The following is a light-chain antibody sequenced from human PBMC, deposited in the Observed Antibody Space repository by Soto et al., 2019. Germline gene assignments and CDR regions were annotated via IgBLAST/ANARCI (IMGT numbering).Light chain of an antibody. CDR2: KAS. Sequence: DIQMTQSPSTLSASVGDRVTITCRASQSISSWLAWYPQKPGKAPKLLIYKASSLESGVPSRFSGSGSGTEFTLTISSLEPDDFATDYCQQYNSYPYTFGQGTKLEIK. CDR3: QQYNSYPYT. CDR1: QSISSW. J-gene: IGKJ2*01. V-gene: IGKV1-5*03.